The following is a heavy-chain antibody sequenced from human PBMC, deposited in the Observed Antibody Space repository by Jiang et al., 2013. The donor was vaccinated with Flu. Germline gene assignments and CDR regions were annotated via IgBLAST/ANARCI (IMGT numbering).Heavy chain of an antibody. V-gene: IGHV1-69*06. Sequence: SSVKVSCRSSGGNFISYAISWVRQAPGQGLEWMGGILPISGTSNYAQRFQDRVTITADTSTRTAYMELSSLRSEDTAVYYCARGGVAGGEIDYWGQGTLVTVSS. J-gene: IGHJ4*02. CDR3: ARGGVAGGEIDY. CDR2: ILPISGTS. D-gene: IGHD2-15*01. CDR1: GGNFISYA.